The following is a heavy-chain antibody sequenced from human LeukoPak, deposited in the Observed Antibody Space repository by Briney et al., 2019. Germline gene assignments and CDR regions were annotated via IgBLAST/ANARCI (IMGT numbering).Heavy chain of an antibody. J-gene: IGHJ6*03. Sequence: ASVKVSCKASGGTFNTDVISWVRQAPGQGLEWMGGIIPIFGTANYAQKFQGRVTITADKSTSTAYMELSSLRSEDTAVYYCARDRKGYCSGGSCYEGHYYYMDVWGKGTTVTVSS. CDR2: IIPIFGTA. CDR3: ARDRKGYCSGGSCYEGHYYYMDV. D-gene: IGHD2-15*01. V-gene: IGHV1-69*06. CDR1: GGTFNTDV.